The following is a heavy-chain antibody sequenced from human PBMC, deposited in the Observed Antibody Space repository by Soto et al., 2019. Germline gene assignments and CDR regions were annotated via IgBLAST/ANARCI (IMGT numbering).Heavy chain of an antibody. V-gene: IGHV1-18*01. CDR3: ARDTPPTDY. CDR2: ISAYNTNT. Sequence: QVQLVQSGAEVKKPGASVKVSCKTSGYTFTSYHISWVRQAPGQGLEWMGWISAYNTNTNYAQKFQGRVTMTTDTVTSTAYMELRSLRYDDTAVYYCARDTPPTDYWGQGTVVTVSS. CDR1: GYTFTSYH. J-gene: IGHJ4*02.